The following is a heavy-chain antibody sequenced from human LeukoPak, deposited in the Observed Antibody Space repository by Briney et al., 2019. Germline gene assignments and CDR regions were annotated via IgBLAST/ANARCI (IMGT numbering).Heavy chain of an antibody. D-gene: IGHD6-19*01. CDR3: ARVQRGSGWYYFDY. CDR1: GFTFSIYS. J-gene: IGHJ4*02. Sequence: GGSLRLSCAASGFTFSIYSVNWVRQAPGKGLEWVSSISGSSNIYSADSVKGRFAISRDNAKNSLYLQMSSLRAEDTAVYYCARVQRGSGWYYFDYWGQGTLVTVSS. V-gene: IGHV3-21*01. CDR2: ISGSSNI.